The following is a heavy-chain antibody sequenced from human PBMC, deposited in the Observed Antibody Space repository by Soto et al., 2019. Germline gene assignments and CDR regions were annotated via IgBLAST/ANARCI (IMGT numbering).Heavy chain of an antibody. Sequence: PGGSLRLSCAASGFTFSSYAMHWVRRAPGKRLEWVAVISYDGSNKYYADSVKGRFTISRDNSKNTLYLQMNSLRAEDTAVYYCARDSDRCSSTKPCLNWFDPWGQGTLVTVSS. J-gene: IGHJ5*02. D-gene: IGHD2-2*01. CDR2: ISYDGSNK. CDR3: ARDSDRCSSTKPCLNWFDP. V-gene: IGHV3-30-3*01. CDR1: GFTFSSYA.